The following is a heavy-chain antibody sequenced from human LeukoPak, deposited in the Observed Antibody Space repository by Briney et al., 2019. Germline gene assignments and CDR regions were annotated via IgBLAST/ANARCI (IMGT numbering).Heavy chain of an antibody. V-gene: IGHV4-59*12. Sequence: SETLSLTCTVSGGSISSYYWSWIRQPPGKGLEWIGSLYYSGSTNYNPSLKSRVTISVDTSKNQFSLKLSSVTAADTAVYYCAREVYSSGWYTSNYFDYWGQGTLVTVSS. D-gene: IGHD6-19*01. J-gene: IGHJ4*02. CDR1: GGSISSYY. CDR2: LYYSGST. CDR3: AREVYSSGWYTSNYFDY.